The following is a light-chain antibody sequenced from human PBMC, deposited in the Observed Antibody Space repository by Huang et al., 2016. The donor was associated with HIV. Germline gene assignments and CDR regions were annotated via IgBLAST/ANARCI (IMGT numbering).Light chain of an antibody. CDR3: QQYYSFST. Sequence: DIQMTQSPSTLSAFVGDRVTITCRASQSINNWLAWYQQKPGRAPKVLIYKTANLESGGPSRFSGSGSGTEFTLTINSLHPDDFATYYCQQYYSFSTFGQGTKVEIK. V-gene: IGKV1-5*03. CDR2: KTA. CDR1: QSINNW. J-gene: IGKJ1*01.